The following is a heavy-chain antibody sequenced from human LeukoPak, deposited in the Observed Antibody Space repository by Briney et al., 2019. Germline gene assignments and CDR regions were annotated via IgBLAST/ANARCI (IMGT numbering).Heavy chain of an antibody. J-gene: IGHJ4*02. CDR2: IYYSGST. V-gene: IGHV4-39*07. D-gene: IGHD2-15*01. CDR3: ARDQDGSCYVDY. Sequence: SETLSLTCTVSGDSISSSSYYWGWIRQPPGKGLEWIGSIYYSGSTYYNPSLKSRVTMSVDTSKNQFSLKLSSVTAADTAVYYCARDQDGSCYVDYWGQGTLVTVSS. CDR1: GDSISSSSYY.